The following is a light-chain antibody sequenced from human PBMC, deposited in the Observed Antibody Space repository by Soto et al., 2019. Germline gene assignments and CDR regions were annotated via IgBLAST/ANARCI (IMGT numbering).Light chain of an antibody. V-gene: IGKV2-30*02. CDR2: KVS. Sequence: DVVITQSPLSLPFTLLHPSSISCRSNQSLVHSDGIAYFSWFQQRPGRSPRRLIYKVSNRDSGVPARFSGSGSGTDFALKISRVEAEDVGVYYCMQRIEFPLTFGGGTKVDIK. CDR1: QSLVHSDGIAY. J-gene: IGKJ4*01. CDR3: MQRIEFPLT.